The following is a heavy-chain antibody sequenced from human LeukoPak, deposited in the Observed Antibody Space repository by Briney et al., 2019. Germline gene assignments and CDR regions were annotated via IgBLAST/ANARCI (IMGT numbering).Heavy chain of an antibody. V-gene: IGHV3-23*01. Sequence: GGSLRLSCAVSGFTFSTYDMSWVRQAPGKGLEWVSAISGSGGSTYYADSVKGRFTISRDNSKNTLYLQMNSLRAEDTAVYYCAKDFRGDSSGWFYFDYWGQGTLVTVSS. J-gene: IGHJ4*02. CDR1: GFTFSTYD. CDR3: AKDFRGDSSGWFYFDY. D-gene: IGHD6-19*01. CDR2: ISGSGGST.